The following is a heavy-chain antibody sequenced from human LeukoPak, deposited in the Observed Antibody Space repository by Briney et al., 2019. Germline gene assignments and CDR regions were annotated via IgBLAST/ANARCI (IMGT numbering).Heavy chain of an antibody. CDR2: IYYSGST. D-gene: IGHD2-15*01. V-gene: IGHV4-39*07. J-gene: IGHJ4*02. Sequence: SETLSLTCTVSGGSISSSYSYWGWIRQPPGKGLEWIGNIYYSGSTYYSPSLTSRVTISVDTSKNQFSLKLSSVTAADTAVYYCARNLGHCDGGSCFPFNFWGQGTLVTVSS. CDR1: GGSISSSYSY. CDR3: ARNLGHCDGGSCFPFNF.